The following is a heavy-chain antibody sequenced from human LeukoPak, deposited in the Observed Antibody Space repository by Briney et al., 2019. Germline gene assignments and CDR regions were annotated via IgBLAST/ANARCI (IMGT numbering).Heavy chain of an antibody. V-gene: IGHV1-69*13. CDR3: ARMPDSGGYYGFDY. CDR1: GGTFSSYA. J-gene: IGHJ4*02. D-gene: IGHD3-22*01. CDR2: IIPIFGTA. Sequence: ASVKVSCKASGGTFSSYAISWARQAPGQGLEWMGGIIPIFGTANYAQKFQGRVTITADESTSTAYMELSSLRSEDTAVYYCARMPDSGGYYGFDYWGQGTLVTVSS.